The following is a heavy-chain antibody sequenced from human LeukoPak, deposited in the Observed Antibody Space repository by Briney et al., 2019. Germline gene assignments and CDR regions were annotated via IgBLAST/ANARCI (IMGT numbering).Heavy chain of an antibody. CDR2: IKQDGSEK. CDR1: GFTFSSYW. V-gene: IGHV3-7*05. D-gene: IGHD3-3*01. CDR3: ARDGSETYYDFWSGYPPAGYYDY. J-gene: IGHJ4*02. Sequence: GGSLRLSCAASGFTFSSYWMSWVRQALEKGLEWVAHIKQDGSEKYYVDSVKGRFTISRDNAKNSLYLQMNSLRAEDTAVYYCARDGSETYYDFWSGYPPAGYYDYWGQGTLVTVSS.